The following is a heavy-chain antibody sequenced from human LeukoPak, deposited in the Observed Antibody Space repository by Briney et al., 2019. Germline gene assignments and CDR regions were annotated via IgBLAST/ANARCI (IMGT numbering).Heavy chain of an antibody. Sequence: KSGGSLRLSCVASGLSFNNAYMSWVRQAPGKGLEWVGRIKSKYDDETTDYGAPVKGRFSIPRDDSKNAVYLQLSSVKSEDTAVYYCTGYSPYEYDSSGHYFPYYWGQGTLVTVSS. CDR2: IKSKYDDETT. CDR3: TGYSPYEYDSSGHYFPYY. J-gene: IGHJ4*02. CDR1: GLSFNNAY. D-gene: IGHD3-22*01. V-gene: IGHV3-15*01.